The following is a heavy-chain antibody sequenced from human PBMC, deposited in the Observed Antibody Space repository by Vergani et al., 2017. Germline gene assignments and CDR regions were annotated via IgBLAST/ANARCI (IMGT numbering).Heavy chain of an antibody. D-gene: IGHD6-19*01. J-gene: IGHJ4*02. CDR3: ARGQWVFEA. CDR1: GFSITRADTW. Sequence: QEQLQESGPRLLKPSQTLSLPCAVLGFSITRADTWWTWIRRSPGKGLEWIGRVSCSGTSSSYNPSLGDRPAISLDTSKNQFALSLSSVTAADTAVYYCARGQWVFEAWGQGIPVTVSS. V-gene: IGHV4-30-4*08. CDR2: VSCSGTSS.